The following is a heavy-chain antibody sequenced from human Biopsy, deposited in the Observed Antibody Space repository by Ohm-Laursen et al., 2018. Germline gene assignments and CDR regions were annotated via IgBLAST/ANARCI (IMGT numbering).Heavy chain of an antibody. CDR1: GGSISNNNYY. D-gene: IGHD3-22*01. V-gene: IGHV4-39*01. CDR2: IFYRGST. Sequence: SDTLSLTCTASGGSISNNNYYWGWIRQPPGKGLEWIGSIFYRGSTHYKPSLKSRVNISVDTSKNQFSLKLNSVTAADTAVYYCAGDYDTSGYYYVSWGQGTLVTVSS. CDR3: AGDYDTSGYYYVS. J-gene: IGHJ5*02.